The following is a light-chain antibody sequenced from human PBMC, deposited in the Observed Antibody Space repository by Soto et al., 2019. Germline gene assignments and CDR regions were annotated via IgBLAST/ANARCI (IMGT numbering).Light chain of an antibody. CDR1: QSVSSSY. CDR3: QQVVNSPYT. J-gene: IGKJ2*01. Sequence: EIVLTQSPGTLSLSPGERATLSCRASQSVSSSYLAWYQQKPGQTPRLLIYGASSRATGIPDRFSGSGSGTDFTLTISRLEPEDFAVDYCQQVVNSPYTFGQGTKLDIK. V-gene: IGKV3-20*01. CDR2: GAS.